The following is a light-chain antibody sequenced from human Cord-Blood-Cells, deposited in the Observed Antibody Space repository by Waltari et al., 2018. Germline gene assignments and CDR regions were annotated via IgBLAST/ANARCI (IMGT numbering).Light chain of an antibody. CDR2: DVS. CDR1: SSDAGGYNY. Sequence: QSALTQPASVSGSPGQSITISCTGTSSDAGGYNYVSWSQHHPGKAPKLMIYDVSKRPAGVSNRFSGSKSGNTASLTISGLQAEDEADYYCSSYTSSSTWVFGGGTKLTVL. J-gene: IGLJ3*02. CDR3: SSYTSSSTWV. V-gene: IGLV2-14*03.